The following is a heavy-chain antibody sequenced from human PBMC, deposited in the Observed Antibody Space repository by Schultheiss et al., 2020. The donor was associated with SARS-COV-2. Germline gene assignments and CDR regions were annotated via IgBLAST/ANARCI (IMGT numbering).Heavy chain of an antibody. V-gene: IGHV4-34*01. CDR2: INHSGST. CDR1: GGSFSGYY. CDR3: ARVGGPRYCSGGSCYFPESAWFDP. J-gene: IGHJ5*02. D-gene: IGHD2-15*01. Sequence: SETLSLTCAVYGGSFSGYYWSWIRQPPGKGLEWIGEINHSGSTNYNPSLKSRVTISVDTSKNQFSLKLSSVTAADTAVYYCARVGGPRYCSGGSCYFPESAWFDPWGQGTLVTVSS.